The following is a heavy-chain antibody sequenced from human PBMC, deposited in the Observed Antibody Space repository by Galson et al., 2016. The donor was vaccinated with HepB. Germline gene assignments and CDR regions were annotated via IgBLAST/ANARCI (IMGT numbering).Heavy chain of an antibody. CDR3: AKVGPSCSSTRCSDYYFDY. Sequence: SLRLSCAASGFTFSDYYMTWVPKAPGKGLEWSAAVSGSAAGPGIGFPPDYAASVKGRFPISRDNSKNTLYLQMNSLRAEDTAVYYCAKVGPSCSSTRCSDYYFDYWGQGTLVTVSS. CDR1: GFTFSDYY. CDR2: VSGSAAGPGIGFPP. D-gene: IGHD2-2*01. V-gene: IGHV3-23*01. J-gene: IGHJ4*02.